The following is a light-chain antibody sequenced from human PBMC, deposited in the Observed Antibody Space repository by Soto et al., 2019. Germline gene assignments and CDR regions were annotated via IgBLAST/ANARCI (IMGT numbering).Light chain of an antibody. V-gene: IGKV3-15*01. CDR1: QSVSNR. CDR2: GAS. CDR3: QQYNNWPPFT. Sequence: EIVMTQSPATLSLSPGESATLSCRASQSVSNRLAWYQHKPGQTPRLLIYGASTRVNDIPARFRGSGSGTEFTLTISSLQSEDFAIYYCQQYNNWPPFTFGQGTKLEIK. J-gene: IGKJ2*01.